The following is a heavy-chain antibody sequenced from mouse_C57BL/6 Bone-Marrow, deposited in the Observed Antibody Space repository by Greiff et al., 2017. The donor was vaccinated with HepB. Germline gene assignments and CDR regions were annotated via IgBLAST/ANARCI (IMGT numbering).Heavy chain of an antibody. V-gene: IGHV1-5*01. CDR2: IYPGNSDT. Sequence: VQLQQSGTVLARPGASVKMSCKTSGYTFTSYWMHWVKQRPGQGLEWIGAIYPGNSDTSYNQKFKGKAKLTAVTSASTAYMELSSLTNEDSAVYYCSTDYYGRRPFDYWGQGTTLTVSS. D-gene: IGHD1-1*01. CDR1: GYTFTSYW. CDR3: STDYYGRRPFDY. J-gene: IGHJ2*01.